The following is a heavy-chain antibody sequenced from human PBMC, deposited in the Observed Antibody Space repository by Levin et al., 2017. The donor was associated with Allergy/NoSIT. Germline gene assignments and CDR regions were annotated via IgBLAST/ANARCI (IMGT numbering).Heavy chain of an antibody. V-gene: IGHV3-21*01. CDR3: ARGYGNCSAGSCYADY. Sequence: GGSLRLSCAASGFTFSTYTMHWVRQAPGKGLEWVSSISSTTSYIFYADSMKGRFTISRDNANNSMFLQMNSLRAEDTAVYYCARGYGNCSAGSCYADYWGRGTLVTVSS. J-gene: IGHJ4*02. D-gene: IGHD2-15*01. CDR2: ISSTTSYI. CDR1: GFTFSTYT.